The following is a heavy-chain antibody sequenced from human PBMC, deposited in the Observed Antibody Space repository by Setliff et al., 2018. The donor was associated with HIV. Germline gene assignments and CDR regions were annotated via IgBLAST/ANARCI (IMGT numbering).Heavy chain of an antibody. CDR3: ARQLSNSLDY. D-gene: IGHD7-27*01. CDR2: INPNSGGT. V-gene: IGHV1-2*06. CDR1: GYTFTGYY. Sequence: GASVKVSCKASGYTFTGYYMHWVRQAPGQGLEWMGRINPNSGGTNYAQKFQGRVTMTSDTSINTAYMELSGLRSDDTAMYFCARQLSNSLDYWGQGTLVTVSS. J-gene: IGHJ4*02.